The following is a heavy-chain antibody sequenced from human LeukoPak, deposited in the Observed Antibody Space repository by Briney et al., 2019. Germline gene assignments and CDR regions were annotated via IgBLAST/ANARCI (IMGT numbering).Heavy chain of an antibody. V-gene: IGHV3-9*01. D-gene: IGHD6-13*01. CDR1: GFTFDDYA. J-gene: IGHJ4*02. CDR3: AKDASAAGEANFDY. CDR2: ISWNNGNI. Sequence: PGGSLRLSCAASGFTFDDYAMHWVRQAPGKGLEWVSGISWNNGNIGYADSVKGRFTISRDNAKNSLYLQMNSLRAEDTALYYCAKDASAAGEANFDYWGQGTLVTVSS.